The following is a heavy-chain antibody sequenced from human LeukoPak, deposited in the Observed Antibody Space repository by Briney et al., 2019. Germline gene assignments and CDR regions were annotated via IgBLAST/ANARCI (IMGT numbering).Heavy chain of an antibody. CDR2: ISWNSGSI. J-gene: IGHJ4*02. V-gene: IGHV3-9*01. CDR3: AKDSHYYDSSGYSL. Sequence: GGSLRLSCAASGFTFDDYAMHWVRQAPGKGLEWVSGISWNSGSIGYADSVKGRFTISRDNAKNSLYLQMNSLRAEDTALYYCAKDSHYYDSSGYSLWGQGTLVTVSS. CDR1: GFTFDDYA. D-gene: IGHD3-22*01.